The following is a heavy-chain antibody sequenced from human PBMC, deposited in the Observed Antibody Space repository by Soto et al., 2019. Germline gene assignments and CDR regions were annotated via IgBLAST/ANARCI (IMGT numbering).Heavy chain of an antibody. CDR3: ASSYNWNSGRWKRAAAFDI. V-gene: IGHV1-18*01. CDR1: GYTFTSYG. J-gene: IGHJ3*02. Sequence: ASVKVSCKASGYTFTSYGISWVRQAPGQGLEWMGWISAYNGNTNYAQKLQGRVTMTTDTSTSTAYMELRSLRSDDTAVYYCASSYNWNSGRWKRAAAFDIWGQGTMVTVSS. CDR2: ISAYNGNT. D-gene: IGHD1-7*01.